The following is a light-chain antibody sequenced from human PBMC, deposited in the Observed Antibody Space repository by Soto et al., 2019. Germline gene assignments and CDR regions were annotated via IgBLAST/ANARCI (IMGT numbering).Light chain of an antibody. V-gene: IGKV3-20*01. Sequence: EIVLTQSPGTLSLSPGERATRSCRASQSISGSYLAWYQQKPGQALRLLIYGASSRATGIPDTFSGSGSGTDFTLTINRLEPEDFAVYYCQQYGSSQPFGQGTKVEIK. CDR2: GAS. CDR1: QSISGSY. CDR3: QQYGSSQP. J-gene: IGKJ1*01.